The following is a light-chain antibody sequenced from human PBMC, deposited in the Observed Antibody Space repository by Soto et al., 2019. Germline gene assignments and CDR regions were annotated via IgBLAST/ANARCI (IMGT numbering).Light chain of an antibody. CDR2: GNS. J-gene: IGLJ2*01. V-gene: IGLV1-40*01. Sequence: QSVLTQPHSVSGAPGQRVTISCTGSSSNIGAGYDVHWYRQLPGTAPKLLIYGNSNRPSGVPDRFSGSKSGTSASLAITGLQAKDEADYYCQSYDSSLSGVVFGGGTKLTVL. CDR3: QSYDSSLSGVV. CDR1: SSNIGAGYD.